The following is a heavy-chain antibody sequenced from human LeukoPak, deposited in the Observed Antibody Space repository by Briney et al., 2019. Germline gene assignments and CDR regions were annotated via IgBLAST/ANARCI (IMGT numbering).Heavy chain of an antibody. CDR2: IYSSGST. CDR1: GDSISTYY. D-gene: IGHD3-22*01. J-gene: IGHJ5*01. Sequence: SETLSLTCTVSGDSISTYYWSWIRQPPGKGLEWIGHIYSSGSTKYNPSLKSRVTISVDTSKNQFSLKLSSVTAADTAVYYCARHARFYYDTSGYYFDSWGQGTLVTVSS. V-gene: IGHV4-59*08. CDR3: ARHARFYYDTSGYYFDS.